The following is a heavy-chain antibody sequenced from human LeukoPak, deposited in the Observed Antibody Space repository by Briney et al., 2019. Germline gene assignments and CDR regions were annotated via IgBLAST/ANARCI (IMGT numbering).Heavy chain of an antibody. D-gene: IGHD3-3*01. CDR1: GGSISNYY. J-gene: IGHJ6*02. CDR2: IYYSGRT. CDR3: ARLRGYYSTNYYYGMDV. Sequence: SETLSLTCTVSGGSISNYYWSWIRQPSGKGLEWIGYIYYSGRTNYNPSLKSRVTISVDTSKTQFSLKVNSVTAADTAVYYCARLRGYYSTNYYYGMDVWGQGTTVAVSS. V-gene: IGHV4-59*08.